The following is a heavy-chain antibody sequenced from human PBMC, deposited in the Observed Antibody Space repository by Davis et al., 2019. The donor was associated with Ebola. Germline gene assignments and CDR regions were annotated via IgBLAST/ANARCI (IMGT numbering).Heavy chain of an antibody. V-gene: IGHV4-59*01. Sequence: SETLSLTCTVSGGSISSYYWSWIRQPPGKGLECIGYMYYSGSTNYNPSLKSRVTISVDTSKNQFSLELSSVTAADTAVYYCARVPNDYGGKNFYFDYWGQGTLVTVSS. CDR3: ARVPNDYGGKNFYFDY. CDR2: MYYSGST. D-gene: IGHD4-23*01. CDR1: GGSISSYY. J-gene: IGHJ4*02.